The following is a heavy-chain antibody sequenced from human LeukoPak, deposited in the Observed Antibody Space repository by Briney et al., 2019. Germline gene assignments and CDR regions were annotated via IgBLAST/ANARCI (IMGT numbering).Heavy chain of an antibody. CDR1: GFTFSNYA. CDR2: ISGSGDST. D-gene: IGHD5-12*01. Sequence: RGSLRLSCAASGFTFSNYAMRWVRQAPGKGLEWVSGISGSGDSTYYADSVKGRFTVSRDNSKNRLYLQMKSLRAEDTAVYYCAKGGGYEAQYYYYYLDVWGKGTTVTISS. CDR3: AKGGGYEAQYYYYYLDV. J-gene: IGHJ6*03. V-gene: IGHV3-23*01.